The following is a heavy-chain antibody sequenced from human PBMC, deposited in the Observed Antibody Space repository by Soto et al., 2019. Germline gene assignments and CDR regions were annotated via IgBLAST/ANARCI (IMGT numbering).Heavy chain of an antibody. D-gene: IGHD3-10*01. CDR1: GGSISSGGYS. J-gene: IGHJ6*02. V-gene: IGHV4-30-2*01. CDR3: ATSPSYYYGSGSYYNPYYYGMDV. CDR2: IYHSGST. Sequence: SETLSLTCAVSGGSISSGGYSWSWIRQPPGEGLEWIGYIYHSGSTYYNPSLKSRVTISVDRSKNQFSLRLSSVTAADTAVYYCATSPSYYYGSGSYYNPYYYGMDVWGQGTTVTVSS.